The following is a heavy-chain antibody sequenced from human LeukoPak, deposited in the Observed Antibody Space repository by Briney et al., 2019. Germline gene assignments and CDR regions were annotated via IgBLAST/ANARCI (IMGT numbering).Heavy chain of an antibody. CDR2: IDGSSSNM. J-gene: IGHJ4*02. V-gene: IGHV3-11*01. Sequence: PGGSLRLSCAASGFFFSDYCMSWMRQAPGKGLEWVSYIDGSSSNMYYADSVKGRFTISRDNAKNSLYLQMNSLRGEDTAVYYCVRAYTRGYSDDFDYWGQATLATVSS. D-gene: IGHD3-22*01. CDR3: VRAYTRGYSDDFDY. CDR1: GFFFSDYC.